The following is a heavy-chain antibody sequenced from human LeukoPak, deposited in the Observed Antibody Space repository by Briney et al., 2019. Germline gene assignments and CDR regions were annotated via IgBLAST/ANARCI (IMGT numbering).Heavy chain of an antibody. J-gene: IGHJ4*02. Sequence: GGSLRLSCAASGFLFGTYWMSWVRQAPGRGLEWVANIKEDGNMKQYADSVRGRFTISRDNAKSSLYLQMSGLRAEDSAVYYCARDETSGYFVYWGQGTLVTVSS. CDR1: GFLFGTYW. V-gene: IGHV3-7*01. CDR3: ARDETSGYFVY. D-gene: IGHD2-15*01. CDR2: IKEDGNMK.